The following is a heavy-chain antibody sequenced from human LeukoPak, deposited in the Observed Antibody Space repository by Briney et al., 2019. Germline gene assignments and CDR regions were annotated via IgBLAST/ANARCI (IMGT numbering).Heavy chain of an antibody. CDR1: GFTFRDAW. CDR2: LNDDGSTT. D-gene: IGHD1-26*01. V-gene: IGHV3-74*01. Sequence: TGGSLRLSCAASGFTFRDAWMNWVRQSPGKGLAWVSRLNDDGSTTTYADSVKGRFTISRDNAKNTLYLQMNSLRAEDTAVYYCARALGSPLDFWGQGTLVTVSS. CDR3: ARALGSPLDF. J-gene: IGHJ4*02.